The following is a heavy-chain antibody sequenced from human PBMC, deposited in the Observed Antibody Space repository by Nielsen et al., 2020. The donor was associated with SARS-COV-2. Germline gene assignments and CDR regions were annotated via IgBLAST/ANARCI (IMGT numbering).Heavy chain of an antibody. Sequence: GGSLRLSCAASGFTFSSYGMHWVRQAPGKGLKWVAVISYDGSNKYYADSVKGRFTISRDNSKNTLYLQMNSLRAEDTAVYYCARVGSGVVPGPLGIGMWYSYYYMDVWGKGTTVTVSS. V-gene: IGHV3-30*03. CDR1: GFTFSSYG. CDR3: ARVGSGVVPGPLGIGMWYSYYYMDV. J-gene: IGHJ6*03. CDR2: ISYDGSNK. D-gene: IGHD2-2*01.